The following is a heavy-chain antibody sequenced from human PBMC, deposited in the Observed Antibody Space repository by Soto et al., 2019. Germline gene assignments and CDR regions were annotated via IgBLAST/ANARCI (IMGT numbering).Heavy chain of an antibody. J-gene: IGHJ5*02. V-gene: IGHV3-7*03. D-gene: IGHD6-13*01. CDR3: AREGHSSSWGADWFDP. CDR1: GFTFSSYW. Sequence: GGSLRLSCAASGFTFSSYWMSWVRQAPGKGLEWVANIKQDGSEKYYVDSVKGRFTISSDNAKNSLYLQMNSLRAEDTAVYYCAREGHSSSWGADWFDPWGQGTLVTVSS. CDR2: IKQDGSEK.